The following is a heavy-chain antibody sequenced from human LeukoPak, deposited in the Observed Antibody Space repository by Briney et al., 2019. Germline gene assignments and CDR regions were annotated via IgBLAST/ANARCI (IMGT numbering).Heavy chain of an antibody. J-gene: IGHJ3*02. V-gene: IGHV1-2*02. CDR1: GYTFTGYY. D-gene: IGHD1-26*01. Sequence: ASVKVSCKASGYTFTGYYMHWVRQAPGQGLEWMGWINPNSGGTNYAQKFQGRVTMTRDTSISTAYMELSRLRSDDTAVYYCARKSGSSLSPYAFDIWGQGTMVTVSS. CDR3: ARKSGSSLSPYAFDI. CDR2: INPNSGGT.